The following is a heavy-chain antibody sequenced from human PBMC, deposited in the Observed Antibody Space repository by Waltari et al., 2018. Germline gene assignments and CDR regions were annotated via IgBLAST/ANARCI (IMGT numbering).Heavy chain of an antibody. CDR3: AGRGAKMFSI. CDR2: SSHSGDT. J-gene: IGHJ4*02. Sequence: QVQLQESGPGLVQPSQTLSLTCSVSGFSLSSGSYYWSWIRQHPGKGLEWIGYSSHSGDTDYSPSIRSRLTLSVDTSKNQFSLKLNSVTAADTGVYFCAGRGAKMFSIWGRGTLVTVSS. D-gene: IGHD3-3*02. V-gene: IGHV4-31*02. CDR1: GFSLSSGSYY.